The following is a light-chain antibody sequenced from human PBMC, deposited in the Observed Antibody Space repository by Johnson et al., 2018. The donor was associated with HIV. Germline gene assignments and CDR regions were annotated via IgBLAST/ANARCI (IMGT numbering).Light chain of an antibody. CDR2: DNN. CDR1: SSNIGNNY. V-gene: IGLV1-51*01. J-gene: IGLJ1*01. CDR3: GTWDSSLSEGV. Sequence: HSVLTQPPSVSAAPGQKVTISCSVSSSNIGNNYVSWYQQLPGTAPKLLIYDNNKRPSGIPDRFSGSKSGTSATLGITGLQTGDEAGYSCGTWDSSLSEGVFGTGTKVTVL.